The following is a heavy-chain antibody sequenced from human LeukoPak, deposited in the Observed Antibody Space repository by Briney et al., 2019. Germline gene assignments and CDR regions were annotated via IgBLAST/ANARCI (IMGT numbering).Heavy chain of an antibody. J-gene: IGHJ4*02. CDR3: ARDSHYYDTSPYYYPEYY. CDR2: ISYDGNNK. CDR1: GFTFSTFA. D-gene: IGHD3-22*01. Sequence: GGSLRLSCAASGFTFSTFAMHWVRQAPGKGLEWVAVISYDGNNKYFADSVKGRFTISRDNSKNTLYLQMNSLRAEDTAVYYCARDSHYYDTSPYYYPEYYWGQGTLVTVSS. V-gene: IGHV3-30*04.